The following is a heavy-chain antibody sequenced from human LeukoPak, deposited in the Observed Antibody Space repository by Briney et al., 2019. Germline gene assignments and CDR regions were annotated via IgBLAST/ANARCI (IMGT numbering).Heavy chain of an antibody. J-gene: IGHJ4*02. CDR3: ARVSSRDGYNYYFDY. D-gene: IGHD5-24*01. CDR1: GGSFSGYY. V-gene: IGHV4-34*01. CDR2: INHSGST. Sequence: SETLSLTCAVYGGSFSGYYWSWIRQPPGKGLEWIGEINHSGSTNYKPSLKSRVSISVDTSKNQFSLMLSSVTAADTAVYYCARVSSRDGYNYYFDYWGQGTLVTVSS.